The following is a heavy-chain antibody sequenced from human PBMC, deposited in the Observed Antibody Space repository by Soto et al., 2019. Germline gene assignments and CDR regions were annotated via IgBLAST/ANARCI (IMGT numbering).Heavy chain of an antibody. D-gene: IGHD6-13*01. J-gene: IGHJ6*02. CDR3: ARRQIPPPTRGAANARGGMDV. CDR1: GFTFNNYG. CDR2: IWNDGSNS. V-gene: IGHV3-33*01. Sequence: QVQLVESGGGVVQPGRSLRLSCAASGFTFNNYGMHWVRQAPGKGLAWLAVIWNDGSNSYYANSVKGRFTIARDNSKNTLYLQMSSLRAEDTAVYYCARRQIPPPTRGAANARGGMDVWGQGTTVTVSS.